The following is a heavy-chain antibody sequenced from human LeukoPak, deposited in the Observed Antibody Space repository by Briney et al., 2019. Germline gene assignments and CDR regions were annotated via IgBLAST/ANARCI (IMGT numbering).Heavy chain of an antibody. J-gene: IGHJ5*02. CDR3: ARDPSCSSSSRWFDP. CDR1: GFTFSDYY. Sequence: PGGSLRLSCAASGFTFSDYYMNWIRQAPGKGLEWLSYISSSGTTIYYADSVKGRFTISRDNAKNLLYLQMNSLRAEDTAVYYCARDPSCSSSSRWFDPWGQGTLVTVSS. D-gene: IGHD6-13*01. CDR2: ISSSGTTI. V-gene: IGHV3-11*04.